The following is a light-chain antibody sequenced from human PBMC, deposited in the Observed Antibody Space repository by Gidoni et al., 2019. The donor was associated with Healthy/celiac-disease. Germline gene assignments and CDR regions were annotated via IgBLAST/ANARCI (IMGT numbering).Light chain of an antibody. CDR2: KAS. J-gene: IGKJ2*01. CDR3: QQYNSYSYT. CDR1: QSISSW. Sequence: DIHMTQSPSTLSASVGDRVTITCRARQSISSWLAWYQQKPGKAPKLLIYKASSLESGVPSRFSGSGSGTEFTLTISSLQPDDFATYYCQQYNSYSYTFGQGTKLEIK. V-gene: IGKV1-5*03.